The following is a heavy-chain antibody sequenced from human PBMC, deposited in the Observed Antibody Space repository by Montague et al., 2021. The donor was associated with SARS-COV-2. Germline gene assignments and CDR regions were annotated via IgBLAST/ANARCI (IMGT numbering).Heavy chain of an antibody. CDR3: ARGTGYDYYFDC. J-gene: IGHJ4*02. Sequence: SETLSLTCSVSGGSISDYYSNWIRQPPGKGLEWIGYIYYNTGNTXYNPSLQSRVTISLDTSKNQFSLNLRSVTAADTALYFCARGTGYDYYFDCWGLGTLVTVSS. CDR1: GGSISDYY. V-gene: IGHV4-59*01. D-gene: IGHD5-12*01. CDR2: IYYNTGNT.